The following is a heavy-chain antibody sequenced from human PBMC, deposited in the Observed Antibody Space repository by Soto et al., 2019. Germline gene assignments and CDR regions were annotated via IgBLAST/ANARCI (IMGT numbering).Heavy chain of an antibody. J-gene: IGHJ5*01. CDR2: IYWNDDK. Sequence: SGPTLVNPTQTLTLTCTFSGISISTSGVGVGWIRQPPGKALEWLALIYWNDDKSYSPSLKSRLAITKDTSKNQLGIVMTNMDPVDTATYFCAHWFVLLWFGELFRSFFYWFGA. V-gene: IGHV2-5*01. D-gene: IGHD3-10*01. CDR3: AHWFVLLWFGELFRSFFYWFGA. CDR1: GISISTSGVG.